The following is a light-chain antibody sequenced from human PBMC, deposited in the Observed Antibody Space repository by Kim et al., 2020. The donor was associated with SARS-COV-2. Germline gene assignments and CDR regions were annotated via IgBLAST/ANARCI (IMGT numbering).Light chain of an antibody. V-gene: IGKV1-27*01. CDR3: QNYNSAPWT. CDR2: AAS. Sequence: GDRVTITCRASQGIGNYLAWYQQKPGTVPKLLIYAASTLQSGVPSRFSGSGSGTDYTLTISSLLPEDVGTYYCQNYNSAPWTFGQGTKV. J-gene: IGKJ1*01. CDR1: QGIGNY.